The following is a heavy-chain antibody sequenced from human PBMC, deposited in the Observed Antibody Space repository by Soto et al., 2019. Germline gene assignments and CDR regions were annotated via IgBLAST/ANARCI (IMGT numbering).Heavy chain of an antibody. CDR1: GFTVSGNY. CDR2: IWSGGNT. J-gene: IGHJ4*02. Sequence: EVQLVESGGGLIQPGGSLTLSCAASGFTVSGNYMSWVRQAPGKGLEWVSLIWSGGNTYYPASVKGPFTISRDNSKNTLYLQMNSLRAMDTAVYYCARETYARLWGQGTLVTVSS. D-gene: IGHD2-2*01. V-gene: IGHV3-53*01. CDR3: ARETYARL.